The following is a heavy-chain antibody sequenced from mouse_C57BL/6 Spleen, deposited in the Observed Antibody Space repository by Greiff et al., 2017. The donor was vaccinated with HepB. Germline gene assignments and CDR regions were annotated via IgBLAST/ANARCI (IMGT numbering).Heavy chain of an antibody. CDR2: ISSGGSYT. V-gene: IGHV5-6*02. CDR1: GFTFSSYG. Sequence: DVKLVESGGDLVKPGGSLKLSCAASGFTFSSYGMSWVRQTPDKRLEWVATISSGGSYTYYPDSVKGRFTISRDNAKNTLYLQMSSLKSEDRAMYYCARRQVSDYAMDYWGQGTSVTVSS. CDR3: ARRQVSDYAMDY. D-gene: IGHD6-2*01. J-gene: IGHJ4*01.